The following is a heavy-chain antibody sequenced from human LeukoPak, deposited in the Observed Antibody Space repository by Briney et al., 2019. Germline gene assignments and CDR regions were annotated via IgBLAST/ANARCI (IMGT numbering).Heavy chain of an antibody. V-gene: IGHV1-46*01. J-gene: IGHJ5*02. D-gene: IGHD3-16*01. CDR3: ARDFVWAGDQ. Sequence: GASVKVSCKAFGFTFSSYHIHWVRQAPGQGLEWMGIIKPRDDSTIYAQKFQGRLIIPRDTSTSTDYMERSSLRSDATALYYCARDFVWAGDQWGGGSLVPVS. CDR1: GFTFSSYH. CDR2: IKPRDDST.